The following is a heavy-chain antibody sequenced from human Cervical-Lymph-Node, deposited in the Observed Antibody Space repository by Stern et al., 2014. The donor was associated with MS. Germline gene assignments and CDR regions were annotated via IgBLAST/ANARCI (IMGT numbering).Heavy chain of an antibody. Sequence: EDQLVESGGGLVKPGGSLRLSCAASGFTFSSFSMNWVRQAPGKRPEWVSSISSDGRYIYYADSVKGRFTISRDNAKNSLYLQMNSLRAEDAAVYYCAKTKIVVLNCFDSWGRGARVTGSS. CDR1: GFTFSSFS. CDR2: ISSDGRYI. D-gene: IGHD3-22*01. CDR3: AKTKIVVLNCFDS. J-gene: IGHJ4*02. V-gene: IGHV3-21*01.